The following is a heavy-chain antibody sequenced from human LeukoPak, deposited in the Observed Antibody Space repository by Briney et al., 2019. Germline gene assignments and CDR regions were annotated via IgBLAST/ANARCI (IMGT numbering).Heavy chain of an antibody. V-gene: IGHV4-4*02. CDR2: IYHSGTT. CDR1: GVSISTSNW. CDR3: ARHLWDNFDY. Sequence: SETLSLTCAVSGVSISTSNWWRWVRQPPGRGLEWIGEIYHSGTTNYNPSLKSRVTNSVDTTKNQFSLKLSSVTAADTAVYYCARHLWDNFDYWGQGTLVTVSS. D-gene: IGHD3-3*02. J-gene: IGHJ4*02.